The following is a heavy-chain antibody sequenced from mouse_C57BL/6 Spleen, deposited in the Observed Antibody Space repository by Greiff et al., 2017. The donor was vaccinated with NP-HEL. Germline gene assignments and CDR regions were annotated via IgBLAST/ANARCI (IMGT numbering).Heavy chain of an antibody. CDR1: GYTFTSYG. CDR3: ARSEFITTVVAAGPFAY. Sequence: VQLQESGAELARPGASVKLSCKASGYTFTSYGISWVKQRTGQGLEWIGEIYPRSGNTYYNEKFKGKATLTADKSSSTAYMELRSLTSEDSAVYFYARSEFITTVVAAGPFAYWGQGTLVTVSA. CDR2: IYPRSGNT. V-gene: IGHV1-81*01. D-gene: IGHD1-1*01. J-gene: IGHJ3*01.